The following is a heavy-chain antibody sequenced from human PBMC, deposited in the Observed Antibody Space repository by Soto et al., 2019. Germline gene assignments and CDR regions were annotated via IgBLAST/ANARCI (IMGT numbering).Heavy chain of an antibody. CDR1: GGSISSGDYY. CDR3: ARETNTATVTTSYNWFDP. D-gene: IGHD4-4*01. V-gene: IGHV4-30-4*01. CDR2: IYYSGST. J-gene: IGHJ5*02. Sequence: LSLTCTVSGGSISSGDYYWSWIRQPPGKGLEWIGYIYYSGSTYYNPSLKSRVTISVDTSKNQFSLKLSSVTAADTAVYYCARETNTATVTTSYNWFDPWGQGTLVTVSS.